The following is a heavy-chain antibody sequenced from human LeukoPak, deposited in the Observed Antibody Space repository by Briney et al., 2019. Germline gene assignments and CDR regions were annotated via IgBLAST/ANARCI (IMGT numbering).Heavy chain of an antibody. CDR1: GASINSHY. CDR3: ARALNPLPGTYYFDY. D-gene: IGHD2-15*01. V-gene: IGHV4-4*07. J-gene: IGHJ4*02. CDR2: IYISGST. Sequence: PSETLSLTCTVSGASINSHYWSWIRQPAGKGLELIGRIYISGSTNYNSSLQSRVTMSVDTSKNQFSLTLTSVTAADTAVYYCARALNPLPGTYYFDYWGQGTLVTVSS.